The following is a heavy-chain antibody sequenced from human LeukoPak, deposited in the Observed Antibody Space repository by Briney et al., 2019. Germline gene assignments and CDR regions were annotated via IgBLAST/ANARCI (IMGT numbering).Heavy chain of an antibody. J-gene: IGHJ4*02. D-gene: IGHD2-8*01. Sequence: SQTLSLTCAISGDSVSSISATWNWIGQSPSRGLEWLGRTYYRSTWHNDYAASVKSQITINPDTSKNQFFLQLNSVTLEDTAVYYCAKSAYFREYFDYWGQGILVTVSS. V-gene: IGHV6-1*01. CDR2: TYYRSTWHN. CDR1: GDSVSSISAT. CDR3: AKSAYFREYFDY.